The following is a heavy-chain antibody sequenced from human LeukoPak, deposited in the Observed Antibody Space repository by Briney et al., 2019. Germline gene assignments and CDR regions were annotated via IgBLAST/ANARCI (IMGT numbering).Heavy chain of an antibody. CDR3: EFWSGYRDY. J-gene: IGHJ4*02. CDR2: ISAYNGNT. Sequence: SVKVSCKASGYTFTSYGISWVRQAPGQGLEWMGWISAYNGNTNYAQKFQGRVTITADKSTSTAYMELSSLRSEDTAVYYCEFWSGYRDYWGQGTLVTVSS. D-gene: IGHD3-3*01. V-gene: IGHV1-18*01. CDR1: GYTFTSYG.